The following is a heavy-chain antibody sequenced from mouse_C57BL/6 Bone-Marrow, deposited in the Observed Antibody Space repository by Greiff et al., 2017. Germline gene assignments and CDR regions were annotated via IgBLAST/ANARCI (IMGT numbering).Heavy chain of an antibody. J-gene: IGHJ2*01. Sequence: QVQLQQSGAELARPGASVKLSCKASGYTFTSYGISWVKQRTGQGLEWIGEIYPRSGNTYYNEKFKGKATLTADKSSSTAYMELRSLTSEDSAVYFCARAGTTTVVRGFDYWGQGTTLTVSS. D-gene: IGHD1-1*01. CDR1: GYTFTSYG. V-gene: IGHV1-81*01. CDR3: ARAGTTTVVRGFDY. CDR2: IYPRSGNT.